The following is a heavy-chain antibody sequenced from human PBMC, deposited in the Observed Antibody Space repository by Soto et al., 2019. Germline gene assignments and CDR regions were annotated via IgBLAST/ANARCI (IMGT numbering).Heavy chain of an antibody. J-gene: IGHJ4*02. Sequence: QVQLVESGGRVVPPGGSVRLSCEASGFNFGNYAMQWARQAPGKGLEWVAVIPYDGGRSYYSDSVKGRFTISRDNSKNTLSLQMNSLRPEDTALYYCAKTGGSGFWALDYWGQGTLFTVSS. V-gene: IGHV3-30-3*01. CDR1: GFNFGNYA. CDR2: IPYDGGRS. CDR3: AKTGGSGFWALDY. D-gene: IGHD6-19*01.